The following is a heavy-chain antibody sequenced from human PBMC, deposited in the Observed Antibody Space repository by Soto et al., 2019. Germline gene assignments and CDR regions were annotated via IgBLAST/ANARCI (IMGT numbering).Heavy chain of an antibody. Sequence: QVQLVQSGAEVKKTGSSVKVSCKASGGTTSSYAISWVRQAPGPRLEWMGGIIPIFGTTNYAQKFQGRVTMTADKYTDTVYMAVRSLRSEDTAVYYCAGYWPRDSSSFSRLYYGMAVWGQGTTVTVSS. D-gene: IGHD6-6*01. CDR3: AGYWPRDSSSFSRLYYGMAV. CDR2: IIPIFGTT. J-gene: IGHJ6*02. V-gene: IGHV1-69*06. CDR1: GGTTSSYA.